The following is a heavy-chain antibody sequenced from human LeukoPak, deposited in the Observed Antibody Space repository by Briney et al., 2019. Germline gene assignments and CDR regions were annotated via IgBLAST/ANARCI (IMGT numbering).Heavy chain of an antibody. D-gene: IGHD6-19*01. CDR2: VYYSGTT. Sequence: PSETLSLTCTVSGGSISSNYWSWIRQPPGKGLEWIGYVYYSGTTNYNPSLKSRVTISADTSKNQFSLMLTSVTAADTAVYYCARWMLNRSGWYDWGQGTLVTVFS. CDR3: ARWMLNRSGWYD. J-gene: IGHJ4*02. CDR1: GGSISSNY. V-gene: IGHV4-59*12.